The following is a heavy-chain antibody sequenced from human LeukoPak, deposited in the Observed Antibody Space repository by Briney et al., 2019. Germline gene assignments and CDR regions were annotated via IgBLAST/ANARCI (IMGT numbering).Heavy chain of an antibody. CDR1: EYSFASYW. D-gene: IGHD3-10*01. CDR2: IYPGDSDT. J-gene: IGHJ4*02. V-gene: IGHV5-51*01. Sequence: GESLKISCKGSEYSFASYWIAWVRQMPGKGPEWMGIIYPGDSDTRYSPSFQGQVTISVDKSINTAYLQWRSLKASDAAMYYCARQDGDGLYYFDYWGQGTLVTVSS. CDR3: ARQDGDGLYYFDY.